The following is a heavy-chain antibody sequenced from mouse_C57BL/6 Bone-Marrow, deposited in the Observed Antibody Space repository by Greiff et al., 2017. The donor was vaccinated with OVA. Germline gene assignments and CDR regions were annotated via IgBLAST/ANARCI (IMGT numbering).Heavy chain of an antibody. CDR2: INPSSGYT. CDR3: ARTGFLRLDY. D-gene: IGHD2-12*01. V-gene: IGHV1-7*01. Sequence: QVQLQQSGAELAKPGASVKLSCKASGYTFTSYWMHWVQQRPGQGLEWIGYINPSSGYTKSNQKFKDKATLTAVKSSSTAYMQLSSLTYEDSAVYYCARTGFLRLDYWGQGTTLTVSS. J-gene: IGHJ2*01. CDR1: GYTFTSYW.